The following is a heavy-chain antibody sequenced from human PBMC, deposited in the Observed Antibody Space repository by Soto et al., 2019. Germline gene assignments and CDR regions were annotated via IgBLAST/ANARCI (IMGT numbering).Heavy chain of an antibody. D-gene: IGHD3-22*01. CDR3: AGDKWESRRYYYLFDY. J-gene: IGHJ4*02. Sequence: GASVKVSCKASGYTFTSYGISWVRQAPGQGLEWMGWISAYNGNTNYAQKLKGRVTMTTDTSTSTAYMELRSLRSYDTAVYYCAGDKWESRRYYYLFDYWGQGTLVTVCS. CDR2: ISAYNGNT. V-gene: IGHV1-18*04. CDR1: GYTFTSYG.